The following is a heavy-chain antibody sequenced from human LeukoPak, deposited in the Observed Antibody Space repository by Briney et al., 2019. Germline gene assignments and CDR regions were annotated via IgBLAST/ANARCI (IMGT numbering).Heavy chain of an antibody. V-gene: IGHV3-23*01. CDR3: AKGRYCYYYYYMDV. J-gene: IGHJ6*03. CDR1: GFTFSSYG. CDR2: ISGSGGST. D-gene: IGHD2-15*01. Sequence: GGSLRLSCAASGFTFSSYGMSWVRQAPGKGLEWVSAISGSGGSTYYADSVKGRFTISRDNSKNTLYLQMNSLRAEDTAVYYCAKGRYCYYYYYMDVWGKGTTVTISS.